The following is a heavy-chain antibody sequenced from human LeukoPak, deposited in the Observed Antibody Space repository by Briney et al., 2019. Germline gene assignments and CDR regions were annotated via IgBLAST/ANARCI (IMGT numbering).Heavy chain of an antibody. V-gene: IGHV4-39*01. CDR2: IYYSGST. CDR3: ARHSGFDY. J-gene: IGHJ4*02. Sequence: SETLSLTCTVSGGSVSSHTYYWGWIRQPPGKGLEWIGSIYYSGSTYYNPSLKSRVTISVDTSKNQFSLKLSSVTAADTAVYYCARHSGFDYWGQGTLVTVSS. CDR1: GGSVSSHTYY.